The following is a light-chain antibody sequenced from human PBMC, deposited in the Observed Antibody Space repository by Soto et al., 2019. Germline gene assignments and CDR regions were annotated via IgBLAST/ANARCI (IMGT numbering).Light chain of an antibody. CDR1: QSVSSSY. CDR3: QQYGSSPPT. Sequence: EIVLTQSPGTLSLYPGERATLSCRASQSVSSSYLAWYQQKPGQAPRLLIYGASSRATGIPDRFSGSGSGTDFTLTISRLEPEDFAVYYCQQYGSSPPTLGQGTKV. CDR2: GAS. V-gene: IGKV3-20*01. J-gene: IGKJ1*01.